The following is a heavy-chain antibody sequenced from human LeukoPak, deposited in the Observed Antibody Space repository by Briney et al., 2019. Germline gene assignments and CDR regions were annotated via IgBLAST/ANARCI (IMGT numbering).Heavy chain of an antibody. CDR1: GYSISSGYH. CDR2: VYRSGST. J-gene: IGHJ4*02. V-gene: IGHV4-38-2*01. CDR3: ARGSLLPDY. Sequence: PSETLSLTCVVSGYSISSGYHWGWIRQPPGEGLEWIGSVYRSGSTYYKPSLKSRVTRSVDTSKNQISLKVRAVTAADSAVYYWARGSLLPDYWGQGTLVTVSS.